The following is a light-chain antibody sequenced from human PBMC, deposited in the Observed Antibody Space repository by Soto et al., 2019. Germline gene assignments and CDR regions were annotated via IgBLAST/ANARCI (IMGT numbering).Light chain of an antibody. J-gene: IGKJ5*01. V-gene: IGKV1-33*01. Sequence: DIQMTQSPSSLSASVGDRVTITCQASQDINNYLNWYQQKPGKAPKLLIYGASNLETGVPSRFRGNGSGTDFSFTISTLQPEDIATYYCQQYDHLTPITFGQGTRLEIK. CDR3: QQYDHLTPIT. CDR1: QDINNY. CDR2: GAS.